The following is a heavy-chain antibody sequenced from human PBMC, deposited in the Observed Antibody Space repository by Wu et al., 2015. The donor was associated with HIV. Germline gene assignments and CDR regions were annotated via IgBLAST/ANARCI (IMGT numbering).Heavy chain of an antibody. CDR2: VSPHNGNT. CDR3: ARGAVADV. V-gene: IGHV1-18*01. CDR1: GYSFINYG. Sequence: QVQLMQSGGEVKRPGASVKVSCKASGYSFINYGIIWVRQAPGQGPEWMGWVSPHNGNTRYGQKFQGRVTMTTETSSTTAYMELRSLRSDDTAVYYCARGAVADVWGKGTTVIVSS. J-gene: IGHJ6*04. D-gene: IGHD4-23*01.